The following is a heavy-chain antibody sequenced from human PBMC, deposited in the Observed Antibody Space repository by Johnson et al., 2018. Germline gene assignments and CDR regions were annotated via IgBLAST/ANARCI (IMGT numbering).Heavy chain of an antibody. CDR1: GVTLSNCI. CDR2: ISHDEIDK. J-gene: IGHJ3*01. V-gene: IGHV3-30-3*01. CDR3: AREAYSSGRAGIFAS. D-gene: IGHD3-22*01. Sequence: LVESGGGVVQPGTSLRLSCGVSGVTLSNCIMHWVRQAPGKGLEWVALISHDEIDKQYGDSAKDRFTISRDISKNTVYREMNSLRDEDTAVYYCAREAYSSGRAGIFASWGQGTMVTVSS.